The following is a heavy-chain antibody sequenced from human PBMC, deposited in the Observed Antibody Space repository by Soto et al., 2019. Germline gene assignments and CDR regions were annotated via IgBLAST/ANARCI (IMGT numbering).Heavy chain of an antibody. J-gene: IGHJ4*02. V-gene: IGHV1-18*01. CDR2: ISAYNGNT. D-gene: IGHD2-2*01. CDR3: ACVRLPSDMCCVWPGH. Sequence: ASVKVSCKASGYTFTSYGISWVRQAPGQGLEWMGWISAYNGNTNYAQKLQGRVTMTTDTSTSTAYMELRSLRSDDTAVYYCACVRLPSDMCCVWPGHWGQGTLVTVSS. CDR1: GYTFTSYG.